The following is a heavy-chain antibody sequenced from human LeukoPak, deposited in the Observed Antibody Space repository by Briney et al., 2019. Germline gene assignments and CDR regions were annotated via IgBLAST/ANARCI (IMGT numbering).Heavy chain of an antibody. Sequence: GGSLRLSCAASGFTFSTYAMSWVRQAPGKGLEWVSAISGSGGSTYYADSVKGRFTISRDNSKNTLYLQMNSLRAEDTAVYYCARSMLGYCSGGSCYSFYYYMDVWGKGTTVTVSS. V-gene: IGHV3-23*01. CDR2: ISGSGGST. J-gene: IGHJ6*03. CDR3: ARSMLGYCSGGSCYSFYYYMDV. CDR1: GFTFSTYA. D-gene: IGHD2-15*01.